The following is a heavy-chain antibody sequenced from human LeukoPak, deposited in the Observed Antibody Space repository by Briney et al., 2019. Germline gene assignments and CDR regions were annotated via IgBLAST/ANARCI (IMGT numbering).Heavy chain of an antibody. V-gene: IGHV3-23*01. CDR3: ATTEKGPLTYYYDSSGYHSFHY. D-gene: IGHD3-22*01. Sequence: GGSLRLSCEASGFSFSSYALSWVRQAPGRGLEWVSAISGSGGNTYYAESVKGRFTISRDNSKNTLYLQMNSLRAEDTAAYYCATTEKGPLTYYYDSSGYHSFHYWGQGTLVTVSS. J-gene: IGHJ4*02. CDR1: GFSFSSYA. CDR2: ISGSGGNT.